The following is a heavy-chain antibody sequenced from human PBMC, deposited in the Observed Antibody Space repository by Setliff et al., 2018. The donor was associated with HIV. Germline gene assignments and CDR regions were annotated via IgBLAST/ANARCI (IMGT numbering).Heavy chain of an antibody. Sequence: GESLKISCAASGFTFSNAWMSWVRQAPGKGLEWVSSISWNSDKIDYADSVKGRCTASRDNAKSSLYLQMNSLRAEDTAVYYCARVLLRTNAVYGVVSNRFDPWGQGTLVTVS. J-gene: IGHJ5*02. CDR1: GFTFSNAW. V-gene: IGHV3-21*04. D-gene: IGHD2-8*01. CDR3: ARVLLRTNAVYGVVSNRFDP. CDR2: ISWNSDKI.